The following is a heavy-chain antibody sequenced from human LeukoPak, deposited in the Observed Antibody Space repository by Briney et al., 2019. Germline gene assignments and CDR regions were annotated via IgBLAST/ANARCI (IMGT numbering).Heavy chain of an antibody. CDR3: ASLGIGDAFDI. V-gene: IGHV1-2*02. Sequence: ASVKVSCKASGCTFTGYYMRWVRLAPGQGLEWMGWINPNRGGTNYAQKFQGRVTMTRDTSISTAYMELSRLRSDDTAVYYCASLGIGDAFDIWGQGTMVTVSS. D-gene: IGHD3-16*01. J-gene: IGHJ3*02. CDR2: INPNRGGT. CDR1: GCTFTGYY.